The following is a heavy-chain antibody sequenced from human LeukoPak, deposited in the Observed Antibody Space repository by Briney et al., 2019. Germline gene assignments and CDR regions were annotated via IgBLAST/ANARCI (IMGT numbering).Heavy chain of an antibody. V-gene: IGHV3-21*01. CDR2: ISSSSSYI. Sequence: GGSLRLSCVDSGFTFSTYSMNWVRQAPGKGLEWVSSISSSSSYIYYGDSVKGRFTISRDNAKNSLYLQMNSLRAEDTAVYYCAREGDSGSYPIDYWGQGTLVTVSS. CDR3: AREGDSGSYPIDY. CDR1: GFTFSTYS. D-gene: IGHD1-26*01. J-gene: IGHJ4*02.